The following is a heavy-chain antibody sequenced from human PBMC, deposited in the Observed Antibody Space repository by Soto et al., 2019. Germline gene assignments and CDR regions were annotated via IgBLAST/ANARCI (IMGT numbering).Heavy chain of an antibody. CDR1: GGSISSGDYF. Sequence: QVKLQESGPGLVNPSQTLSLTCTVSGGSISSGDYFWSWIRQSPGKGLEWMGYISSIGSTYYNPSHKSRVSVSRDTSKNPFSLKLSSVTTTDTAVYYCARGLVIRPYYYHGMDVWGQGTTVTVSS. V-gene: IGHV4-30-4*01. D-gene: IGHD3-9*01. CDR3: ARGLVIRPYYYHGMDV. CDR2: ISSIGST. J-gene: IGHJ6*02.